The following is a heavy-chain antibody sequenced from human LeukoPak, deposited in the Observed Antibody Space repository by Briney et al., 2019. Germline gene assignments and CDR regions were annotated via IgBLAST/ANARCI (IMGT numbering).Heavy chain of an antibody. Sequence: KASETLSLTCAVYSGSFSGYYWSWIRQPPGKGLEWIGEIKYSGGTTYNPSLKSRVTISVDTSKKQFSLKMTSVADADTAVYYCARSGRYFETQWGQGTLVTVSS. CDR1: SGSFSGYY. CDR3: ARSGRYFETQ. V-gene: IGHV4-34*01. CDR2: IKYSGGT. J-gene: IGHJ4*02. D-gene: IGHD3-9*01.